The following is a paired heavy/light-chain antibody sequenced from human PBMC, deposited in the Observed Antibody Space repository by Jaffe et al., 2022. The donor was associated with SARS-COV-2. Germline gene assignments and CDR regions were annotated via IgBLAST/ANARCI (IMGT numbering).Heavy chain of an antibody. CDR3: ARGGHDSGGYYLYYFDS. J-gene: IGHJ4*02. D-gene: IGHD3-22*01. CDR1: GYSLRSNA. CDR2: INTDTGIP. Sequence: QVQLVQSGSELKNPGASVTVSCKASGYSLRSNAMNWVRQAPGQGLEWMGWINTDTGIPTYAQGFTGRFVFSVDTSVSTAYLHISSLRTEDTAVYYCARGGHDSGGYYLYYFDSWGQGTLVTVSS. V-gene: IGHV7-4-1*02.
Light chain of an antibody. CDR2: TTN. V-gene: IGLV8-61*01. Sequence: QTVVTQEPSFSVSPGGTVTLTCGLTSGSVSTSYYPSWYQQTPGQAPRTLLYTTNTRSSGVPDRFSGSILGNKAALTITGAQADDEAHYFCVLFVGGGIGVFGGGTKLTVL. CDR3: VLFVGGGIGV. J-gene: IGLJ3*02. CDR1: SGSVSTSYY.